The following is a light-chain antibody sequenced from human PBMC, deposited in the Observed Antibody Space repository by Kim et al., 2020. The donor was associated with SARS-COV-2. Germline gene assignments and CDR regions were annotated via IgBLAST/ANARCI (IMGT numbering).Light chain of an antibody. CDR2: AAS. CDR3: QQYYSYPPT. Sequence: ASTGDRVTITCRASQGISSYLAWYQQKPGKAPKLLIYAASTLQSGVPSRFSGSGSGTDFTLTINCLQSEDFATYYCQQYYSYPPTFGGGTKVDIK. CDR1: QGISSY. J-gene: IGKJ4*01. V-gene: IGKV1-8*01.